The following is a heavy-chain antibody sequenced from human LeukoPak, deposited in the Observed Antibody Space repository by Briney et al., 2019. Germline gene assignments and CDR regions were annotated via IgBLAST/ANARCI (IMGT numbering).Heavy chain of an antibody. CDR1: GFDFRNYY. D-gene: IGHD3-22*01. CDR2: ISWNSGSI. Sequence: GGSLRLSCAASGFDFRNYYMSWVRQAPGKGLEWVSGISWNSGSIGYADSVKGRFTISRDNAKNSLYLQMNSLRAEDTALYYCAKDIRVVVAPGYMDVWGKGTTVTVSS. J-gene: IGHJ6*03. CDR3: AKDIRVVVAPGYMDV. V-gene: IGHV3-9*01.